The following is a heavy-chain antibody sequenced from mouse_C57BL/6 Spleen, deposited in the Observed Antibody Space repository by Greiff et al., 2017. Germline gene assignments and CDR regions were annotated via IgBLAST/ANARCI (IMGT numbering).Heavy chain of an antibody. CDR1: GYTFTDYY. Sequence: EVQLQQSGPELVKPGASVKISCKASGYTFTDYYMNWVKQSPGKSLEWIGDINPNNGGTSYNQKFKGKATLTVDKSSSTAYMELRSLTSEDSAVYYCGRRTVVANWYFDVWGTGTTVTVSS. CDR2: INPNNGGT. V-gene: IGHV1-26*01. D-gene: IGHD1-1*01. CDR3: GRRTVVANWYFDV. J-gene: IGHJ1*03.